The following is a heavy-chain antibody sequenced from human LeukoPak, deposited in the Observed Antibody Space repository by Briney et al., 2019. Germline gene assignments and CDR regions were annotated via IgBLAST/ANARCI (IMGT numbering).Heavy chain of an antibody. D-gene: IGHD1-26*01. CDR2: IRSKAYGGTT. CDR3: TRVSGLIVGATNY. CDR1: GFTFGDYA. J-gene: IGHJ4*02. V-gene: IGHV3-49*03. Sequence: GSLKLFLSTSGFTFGDYAIGLFPQAPGKGVGWVGFIRSKAYGGTTEYAASVKGRFTISRDDSKSIAYLQMNSLKTEDTAVYYCTRVSGLIVGATNYWGQGTLVTVSS.